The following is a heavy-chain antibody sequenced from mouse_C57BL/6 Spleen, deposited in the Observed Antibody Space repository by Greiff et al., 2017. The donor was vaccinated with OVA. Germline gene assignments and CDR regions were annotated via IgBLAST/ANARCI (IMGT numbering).Heavy chain of an antibody. CDR2: ISSGGDYI. D-gene: IGHD1-1*01. CDR3: TTTYYGSTSFAY. J-gene: IGHJ3*01. CDR1: GFTFSSYA. V-gene: IGHV5-9-1*02. Sequence: EVQLVESGEGLVKPGGSLKLSCAASGFTFSSYAMSWVRQTPEKRLEWVAYISSGGDYIYYADTVKGRFTISRDNARNTLYLQMSSLKSEDTAMYYCTTTYYGSTSFAYWGQGTLVTVSA.